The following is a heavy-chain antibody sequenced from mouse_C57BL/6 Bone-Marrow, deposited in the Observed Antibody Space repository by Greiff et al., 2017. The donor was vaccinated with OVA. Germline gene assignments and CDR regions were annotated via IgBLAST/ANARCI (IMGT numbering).Heavy chain of an antibody. CDR2: IWRGGST. CDR1: GFSFTSYG. CDR3: ANPSYYYGYAMDY. Sequence: VQLQQSGPGLVQPSQSLSITCTVSGFSFTSYGVHWVRQSPGKGLAWLGVIWRGGSTDYNAAFMSRLSITKDNSKSTVYFKMNSLQADDTAIYDSANPSYYYGYAMDYWGQGTSVTVSS. V-gene: IGHV2-5*01. D-gene: IGHD1-1*01. J-gene: IGHJ4*01.